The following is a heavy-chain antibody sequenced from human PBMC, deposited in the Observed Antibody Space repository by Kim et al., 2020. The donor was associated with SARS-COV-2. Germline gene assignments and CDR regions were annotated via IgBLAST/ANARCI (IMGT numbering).Heavy chain of an antibody. V-gene: IGHV4-31*03. Sequence: SETLSLTCTVSGGSISSGGYYWSWIRQHPGKGLEWIGYIYYSGSTYYNPSLKSRVTISVDTSKNQFSLKLSSVTAADTAVYYCAMVEWGGYDYWGQGTLVTVSS. CDR2: IYYSGST. D-gene: IGHD3-3*01. CDR1: GGSISSGGYY. J-gene: IGHJ4*02. CDR3: AMVEWGGYDY.